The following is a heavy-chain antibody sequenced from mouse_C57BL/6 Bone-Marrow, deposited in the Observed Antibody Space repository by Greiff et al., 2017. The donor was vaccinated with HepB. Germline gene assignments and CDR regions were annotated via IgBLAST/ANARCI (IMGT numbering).Heavy chain of an antibody. D-gene: IGHD4-1*01. J-gene: IGHJ2*01. CDR1: GYTFTSYG. CDR3: ARELERGY. V-gene: IGHV1-81*01. CDR2: IYPRSGNT. Sequence: VQLQQSGAELARPGASVKLSCKASGYTFTSYGISWVKQRTGQGLEWIGEIYPRSGNTYYNEKFKGKATLTADKSSSTAYMELLSLTSEDSAVYFCARELERGYWGQGTTLTVSS.